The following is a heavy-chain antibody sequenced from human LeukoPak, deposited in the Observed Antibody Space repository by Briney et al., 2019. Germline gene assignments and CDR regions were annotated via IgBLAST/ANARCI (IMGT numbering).Heavy chain of an antibody. D-gene: IGHD1-26*01. CDR1: GFTFSSYA. J-gene: IGHJ3*02. Sequence: GGSLRLSCAASGFTFSSYAMHWVRQAPGKGLEWVAVISYDGSNKYYADSVKGRFTISRDNSKNTLYLQMNSLRAEDTAVYYCAKDLVVGATGLEDDAFYIWGQGTMVTVSS. CDR2: ISYDGSNK. V-gene: IGHV3-30-3*01. CDR3: AKDLVVGATGLEDDAFYI.